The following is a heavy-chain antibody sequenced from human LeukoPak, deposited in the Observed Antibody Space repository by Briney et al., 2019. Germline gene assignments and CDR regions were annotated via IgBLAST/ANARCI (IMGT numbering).Heavy chain of an antibody. CDR2: ISGSGGST. D-gene: IGHD6-19*01. CDR1: GFTFSSYG. CDR3: AKGRTEGGTLALDY. Sequence: PGGSLRLSCAASGFTFSSYGMSWVRQAPGKGLGWVSAISGSGGSTYYTDSVRGRLSISRDNSKNTLYLQVNSLRAEDTAVYYCAKGRTEGGTLALDYWGQGTLVTVSS. V-gene: IGHV3-23*01. J-gene: IGHJ4*02.